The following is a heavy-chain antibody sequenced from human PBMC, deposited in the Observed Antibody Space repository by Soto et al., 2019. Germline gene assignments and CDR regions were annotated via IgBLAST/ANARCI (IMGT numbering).Heavy chain of an antibody. Sequence: GGSLRLSSPASGFTASNSVMTCVPQSPGKGLERVSGINDNGEIIFYADSVKGRFTISRASANNTMYLQMNSLTVTNTAVYYCAKGGLRQRLDPWGRGTMVTVSS. CDR2: INDNGEII. J-gene: IGHJ5*02. V-gene: IGHV3-23*01. CDR3: AKGGLRQRLDP. CDR1: GFTASNSV.